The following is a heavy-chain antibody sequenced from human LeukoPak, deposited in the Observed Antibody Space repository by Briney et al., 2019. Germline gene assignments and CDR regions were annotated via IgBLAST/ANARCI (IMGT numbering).Heavy chain of an antibody. CDR3: TTELPGSYFPALDY. J-gene: IGHJ4*02. CDR2: IKSKTDGGTT. V-gene: IGHV3-15*01. Sequence: GGSLRLSCAASGFTFSNAWMSWVRQAPGKGLEWVGRIKSKTDGGTTDYAAPVKGRFTISRDDSKNTLYLQMNSLKTEDTAVYYCTTELPGSYFPALDYWGQGTLVTVSS. CDR1: GFTFSNAW. D-gene: IGHD1-26*01.